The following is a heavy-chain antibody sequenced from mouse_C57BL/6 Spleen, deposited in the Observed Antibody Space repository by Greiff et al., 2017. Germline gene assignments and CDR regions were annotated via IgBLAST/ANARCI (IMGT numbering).Heavy chain of an antibody. J-gene: IGHJ1*03. CDR2: IDPANGNT. CDR1: GFNIKNTY. CDR3: ALLTTVVARGYFDV. Sequence: EVQLKESVAELVRPGASVKLSCTASGFNIKNTYMHWVKQRPEQGLEWIGRIDPANGNTKYAPKFQGKATITADTSSNTAYLQLSSLTSEDTAIYYCALLTTVVARGYFDVWGTGTTVTVSS. D-gene: IGHD1-1*01. V-gene: IGHV14-3*01.